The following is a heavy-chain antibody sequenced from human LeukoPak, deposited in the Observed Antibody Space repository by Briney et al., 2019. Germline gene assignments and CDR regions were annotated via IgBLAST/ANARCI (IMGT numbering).Heavy chain of an antibody. V-gene: IGHV3-23*01. J-gene: IGHJ6*03. CDR3: AKERGHPLPNYHMDV. CDR2: IVDTGDGT. CDR1: GFTFSSYA. Sequence: AGGSLRLSCAASGFTFSSYAMSRVRQAPGKGLEWVSTIVDTGDGTSYADSVRGRFTISRDSSKNTLYLQMNSLRAYDTAVYYCAKERGHPLPNYHMDVWGKGTTVTVSS. D-gene: IGHD4/OR15-4a*01.